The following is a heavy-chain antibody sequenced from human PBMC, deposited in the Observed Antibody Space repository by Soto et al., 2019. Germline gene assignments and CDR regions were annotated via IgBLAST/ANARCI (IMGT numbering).Heavy chain of an antibody. V-gene: IGHV4-30-4*01. D-gene: IGHD1-26*01. CDR1: GDSISSGDYF. CDR2: IYYSGTT. J-gene: IGHJ3*02. Sequence: QVQLQESGPGLVKPSQTLSLTCTVSGDSISSGDYFWSWIRQPPGKGLEWIGYIYYSGTTYYNPXPHXXXPLTSRVSIPXXTXKXXFPLKLSSVTAADTAVYYCAKDGRIVGDTWGAFDIWGQGTMVTVSS. CDR3: AKDGRIVGDTWGAFDI.